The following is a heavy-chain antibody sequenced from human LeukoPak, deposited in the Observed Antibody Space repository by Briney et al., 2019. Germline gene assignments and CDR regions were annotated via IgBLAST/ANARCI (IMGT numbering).Heavy chain of an antibody. Sequence: GGSLRLSCAASGFTFSSYAMSWVRQAPGKWLEWVSAISGSGGSTYYADSVKGRFTISRDNSKNTLYLQMNSLRAEDTAVYYCAKDPGLDIVVVPAATVTDYWGQGTLVTVSS. V-gene: IGHV3-23*01. CDR2: ISGSGGST. J-gene: IGHJ4*02. CDR1: GFTFSSYA. D-gene: IGHD2-2*03. CDR3: AKDPGLDIVVVPAATVTDY.